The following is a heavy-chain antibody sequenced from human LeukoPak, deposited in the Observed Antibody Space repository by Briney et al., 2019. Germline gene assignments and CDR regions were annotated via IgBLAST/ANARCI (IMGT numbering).Heavy chain of an antibody. CDR3: AKDLRHQPLHSPGIGFAI. J-gene: IGHJ3*02. CDR1: GFTFSSYA. CDR2: ISGSGGST. D-gene: IGHD2-2*01. Sequence: GGSLRLSCAASGFTFSSYAMSWVRQAPGKGLEWVSAISGSGGSTYYADSVKGRFTISRDNSKNTLYLQMNSPRAEDTAVYYCAKDLRHQPLHSPGIGFAIWGQGTMVTVSS. V-gene: IGHV3-23*01.